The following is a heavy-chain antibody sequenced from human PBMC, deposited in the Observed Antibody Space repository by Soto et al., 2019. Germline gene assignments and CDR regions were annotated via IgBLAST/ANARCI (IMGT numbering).Heavy chain of an antibody. CDR2: ISGSGGST. Sequence: GGSLRLSCAASGFTFSSYAMSWVRQAPGKGLEWVSAISGSGGSTYYADSVKGRFTISRDKSKNTLYLQMNSLRAEDTAVYYCAITEYYDFWSGTDFDYWGQGTLVTVSS. CDR1: GFTFSSYA. V-gene: IGHV3-23*01. J-gene: IGHJ4*02. D-gene: IGHD3-3*01. CDR3: AITEYYDFWSGTDFDY.